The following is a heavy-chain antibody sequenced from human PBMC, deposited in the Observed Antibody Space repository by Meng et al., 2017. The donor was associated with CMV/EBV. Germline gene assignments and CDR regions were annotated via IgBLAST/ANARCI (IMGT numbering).Heavy chain of an antibody. CDR3: ARDGVAGIDY. CDR1: GFTFDDYT. J-gene: IGHJ4*02. V-gene: IGHV3-43*01. CDR2: ISWDGGST. D-gene: IGHD6-19*01. Sequence: GESLKISCAASGFTFDDYTMHWVRQAPGKGLEWVSLISWDGGSTYYADSVKGRFTISRDNSKNSLYLQMNSLRTEDTALYYCARDGVAGIDYWGQGTLVTVSS.